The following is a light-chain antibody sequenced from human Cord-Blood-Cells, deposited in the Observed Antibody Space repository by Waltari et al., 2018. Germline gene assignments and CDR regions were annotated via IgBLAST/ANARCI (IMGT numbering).Light chain of an antibody. Sequence: EIVLTQSPATLSLSPGERATLSCRASQSVSSYLAWYQQKPGQAPRLLIYYASNRATDIPARFSGSGSGTDFTLTISSLEPEDFAVYYCQQRSNWITFGQGTRLEIK. CDR1: QSVSSY. CDR2: YAS. CDR3: QQRSNWIT. V-gene: IGKV3-11*01. J-gene: IGKJ5*01.